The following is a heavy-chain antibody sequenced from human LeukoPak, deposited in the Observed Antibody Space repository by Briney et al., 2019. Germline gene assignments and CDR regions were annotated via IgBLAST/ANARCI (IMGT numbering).Heavy chain of an antibody. CDR2: IKQDGSEK. CDR1: GFTFSRYS. V-gene: IGHV3-7*01. CDR3: ARWANTIDY. J-gene: IGHJ4*02. Sequence: GGSLSLSCAGSGFTFSRYSMNWFRQAPGKGLEWVANIKQDGSEKYYVDSVKGRFTISRGNAKNSLYLQMNSLRAEDTAVYYCARWANTIDYWGQGTLVTVSS.